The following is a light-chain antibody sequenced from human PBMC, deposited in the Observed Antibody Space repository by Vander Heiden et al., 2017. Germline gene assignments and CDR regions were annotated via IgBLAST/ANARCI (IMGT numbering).Light chain of an antibody. CDR2: DAS. CDR3: QQRSNWPPALT. V-gene: IGKV3-11*01. Sequence: EIVLTQSPATLSLSPGERAPLSCRASQSVSSYLAWYQQKPGQAPRLLIYDASNRATGIKARFSGSGAGTDFTLTISSREPEDFAVYYCQQRSNWPPALTFGGGTKVEIK. CDR1: QSVSSY. J-gene: IGKJ4*01.